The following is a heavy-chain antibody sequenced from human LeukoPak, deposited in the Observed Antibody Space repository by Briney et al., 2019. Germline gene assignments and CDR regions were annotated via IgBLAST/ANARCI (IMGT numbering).Heavy chain of an antibody. Sequence: PSETLSLTCAVSGYSISSGYYWGWLRQPPGKGLEWIGSNYHSGITYYNPSLKSQVTISVDTSKNQFSLKLSSVTAADTAVYYCARVMDYYGSGSYPGGMDVWGKGTTVTVSS. D-gene: IGHD3-10*01. CDR2: NYHSGIT. CDR3: ARVMDYYGSGSYPGGMDV. J-gene: IGHJ6*04. CDR1: GYSISSGYY. V-gene: IGHV4-38-2*01.